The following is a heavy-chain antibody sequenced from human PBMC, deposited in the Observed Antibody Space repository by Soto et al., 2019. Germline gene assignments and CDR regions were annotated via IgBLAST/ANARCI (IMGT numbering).Heavy chain of an antibody. J-gene: IGHJ3*02. V-gene: IGHV3-23*01. CDR2: ISGSGGST. D-gene: IGHD3-22*01. CDR1: GFTFSTYA. CDR3: AKETRWYYYDTSSYYPDAFDI. Sequence: PVGSLRLSCAASGFTFSTYAMSWVRQAPGKGLEWVSAISGSGGSTHYADSVRGRFAISRDNSKNTLYLQMSSLRAEDTAVYYCAKETRWYYYDTSSYYPDAFDIWGQGTMVTVSS.